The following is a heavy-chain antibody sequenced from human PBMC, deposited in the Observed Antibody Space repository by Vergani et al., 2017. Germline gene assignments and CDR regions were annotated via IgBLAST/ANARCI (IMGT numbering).Heavy chain of an antibody. CDR1: GGTFSSYT. Sequence: QVQLVQSGAEVKKPGSSVKVSCKASGGTFSSYTISWVRQAPGQGLEWMGWISAYNGNTNYAQKFQGRVTMTRDTSISTAYMELSSLRSDDTAVYYCARNTALDYWGQGTRVTVSS. J-gene: IGHJ4*02. CDR3: ARNTALDY. CDR2: ISAYNGNT. V-gene: IGHV1-2*02. D-gene: IGHD5-18*01.